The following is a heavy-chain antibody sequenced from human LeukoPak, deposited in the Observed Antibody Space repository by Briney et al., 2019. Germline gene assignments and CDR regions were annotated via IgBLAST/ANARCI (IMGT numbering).Heavy chain of an antibody. CDR2: ISYDGSNK. V-gene: IGHV3-30*01. CDR3: AREGYSYGRHLYYFDY. J-gene: IGHJ4*02. D-gene: IGHD5-18*01. CDR1: GFTFSSYA. Sequence: GGSLRLSCAASGFTFSSYAMHWVRQAPGKGLEWVAVISYDGSNKYYADSVKGRFTISRDNSKNTLYLQMNSLRAEDTAVYYCAREGYSYGRHLYYFDYWGQGTLVNVTS.